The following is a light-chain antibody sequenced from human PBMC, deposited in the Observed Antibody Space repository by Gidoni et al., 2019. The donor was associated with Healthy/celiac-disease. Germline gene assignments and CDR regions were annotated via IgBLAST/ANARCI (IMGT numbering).Light chain of an antibody. CDR1: SGHSSYA. CDR3: QTWGTGIHWV. Sequence: QLVLTQSPSASASLGVSVKLTCTLRSGHSSYAIAWHQQQPEKGPRYLMKLNSDGSHSKGDGIPDLFSGSSSGAERYLTISSLQSEDEADYYCQTWGTGIHWVFGGGTKLTVL. J-gene: IGLJ3*02. V-gene: IGLV4-69*01. CDR2: LNSDGSH.